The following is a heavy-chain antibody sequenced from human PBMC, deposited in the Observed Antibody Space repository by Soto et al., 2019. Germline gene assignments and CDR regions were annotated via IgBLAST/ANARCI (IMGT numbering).Heavy chain of an antibody. CDR2: IKSNTDGGTT. V-gene: IGHV3-15*01. Sequence: EVQLVESGGGLVKPGGSLRLSCAASGFTFSDAWMSWVRQAPGKGLEWVGRIKSNTDGGTTDYVAPVKGRFTISRDDSKNTLYLQMDSLKIEDTAVYYWSTDDKGYWGQGTLVTVSS. CDR1: GFTFSDAW. J-gene: IGHJ4*02. CDR3: STDDKGY.